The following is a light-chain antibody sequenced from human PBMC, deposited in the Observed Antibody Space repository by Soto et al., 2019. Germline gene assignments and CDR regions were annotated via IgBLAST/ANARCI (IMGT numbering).Light chain of an antibody. CDR2: QDS. CDR3: QAWDSSTAV. CDR1: KLGYKY. Sequence: SYELTQPPSVSVSPGQTASIPCSGDKLGYKYACWYQQKPGQSPVLVIYQDSKRPSGIPERFSGSNSGNTATLTISGTHAMDEADYYCQAWDSSTAVFGGGTKVTVL. J-gene: IGLJ2*01. V-gene: IGLV3-1*01.